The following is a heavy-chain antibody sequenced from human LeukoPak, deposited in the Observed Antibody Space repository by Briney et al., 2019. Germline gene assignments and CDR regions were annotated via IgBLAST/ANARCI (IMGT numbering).Heavy chain of an antibody. V-gene: IGHV4-59*01. CDR3: ARDNSNFGWFDP. D-gene: IGHD4-11*01. Sequence: SETLSLTCTVSGGSISSYYWSWIRQPPGKGLEWIGYIYYDGSTNCNPSLKSRVTISVDTSKNQFSLKLSSVTAADTAVYYCARDNSNFGWFDPWGQGTLVTVSS. CDR2: IYYDGST. J-gene: IGHJ5*02. CDR1: GGSISSYY.